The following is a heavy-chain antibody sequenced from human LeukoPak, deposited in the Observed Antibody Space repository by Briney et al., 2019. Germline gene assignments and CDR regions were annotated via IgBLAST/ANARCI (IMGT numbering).Heavy chain of an antibody. J-gene: IGHJ4*02. CDR3: AKDLGSRAPIDY. V-gene: IGHV3-23*01. CDR1: GFTSSSYA. Sequence: LAGGSLRLSCAASGFTSSSYAMSWVRQAPGKGLEWVSAISGSGGSTYYADSVKGRFTISRDNSKNTLYLQMNSLRAEDTAVYYCAKDLGSRAPIDYWGQGTLVTVSS. CDR2: ISGSGGST.